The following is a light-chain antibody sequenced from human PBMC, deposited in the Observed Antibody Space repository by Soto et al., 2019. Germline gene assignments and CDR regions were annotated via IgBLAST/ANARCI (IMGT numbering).Light chain of an antibody. Sequence: QSVLTQPPSVSGAPGQRVTISCTGSSSDIGAGYDVHWYQQLPGTAPKLLIYANSNRQSGVPDRISGSKSGTSASLAITGLLAEDEADYYCQSYDASLSGYVFGTGTKVTVL. CDR1: SSDIGAGYD. CDR2: ANS. CDR3: QSYDASLSGYV. V-gene: IGLV1-40*01. J-gene: IGLJ1*01.